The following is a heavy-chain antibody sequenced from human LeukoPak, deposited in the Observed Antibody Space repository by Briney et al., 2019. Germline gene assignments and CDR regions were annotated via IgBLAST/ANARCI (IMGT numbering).Heavy chain of an antibody. J-gene: IGHJ4*02. V-gene: IGHV5-51*01. D-gene: IGHD2-2*01. CDR1: GYSFTSYW. CDR3: ARLDGRYCRSTSCYYFGY. Sequence: GESLKISGKGSGYSFTSYWITWVGQIPGKGLDWLRVINPGDPDPSYSPSLQAHATISAAKSSITAYLKWSSLKASDTAMYYCARLDGRYCRSTSCYYFGYWGQGTLVTVSS. CDR2: INPGDPDP.